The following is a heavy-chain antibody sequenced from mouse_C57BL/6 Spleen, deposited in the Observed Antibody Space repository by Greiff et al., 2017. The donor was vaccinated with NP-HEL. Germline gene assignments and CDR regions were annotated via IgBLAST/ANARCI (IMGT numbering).Heavy chain of an antibody. D-gene: IGHD2-2*01. CDR1: GFTFSSYA. J-gene: IGHJ2*01. CDR3: TSMVTTTFFDY. V-gene: IGHV5-9-1*02. CDR2: ISSGGDYI. Sequence: DVHLVESGEGLVKPGGSLKLSCAASGFTFSSYAMSWVRQTPEKRLEWVAYISSGGDYIYYADTVKGRFTISRDNARNTLYLQMSSLKSEDTAMYYCTSMVTTTFFDYWGQGTTLTVSS.